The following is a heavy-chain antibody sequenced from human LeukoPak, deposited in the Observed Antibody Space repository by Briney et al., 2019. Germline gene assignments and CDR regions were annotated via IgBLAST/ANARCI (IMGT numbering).Heavy chain of an antibody. D-gene: IGHD4-17*01. CDR2: ISSSSSYI. CDR1: GFTFSSYS. Sequence: GGSLRLSCAASGFTFSSYSMNWVRQAPGKGPEWVSSISSSSSYIYYADSVKGRFTISRDNAKNSLYLQMNSLRAEDTAVYYCAREGDYGAFDIWGQGTMVTVSS. J-gene: IGHJ3*02. V-gene: IGHV3-21*01. CDR3: AREGDYGAFDI.